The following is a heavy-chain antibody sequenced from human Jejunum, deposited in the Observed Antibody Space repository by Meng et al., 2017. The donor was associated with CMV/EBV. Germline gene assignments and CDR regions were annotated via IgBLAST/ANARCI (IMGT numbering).Heavy chain of an antibody. D-gene: IGHD1-7*01. J-gene: IGHJ5*02. Sequence: SGFTFTDHEMNWVRQAPGRGLEWVSYISHIGTTKNYADSVRGRFTISRDTATNSVYLQMDTLRAEDTALYYCTRGSNWNWNWFDPWGQGTLVTVSS. CDR2: ISHIGTTK. CDR3: TRGSNWNWNWFDP. V-gene: IGHV3-48*03. CDR1: GFTFTDHE.